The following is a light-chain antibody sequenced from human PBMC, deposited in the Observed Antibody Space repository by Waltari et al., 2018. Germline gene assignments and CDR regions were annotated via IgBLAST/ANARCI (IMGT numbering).Light chain of an antibody. CDR1: DIGSKS. Sequence: SYELTQPRSVSVSPGQTARITCGRDDIGSKSVNWYQQKPPQAPLLVIYVDSERPSGIPERFSGSNSGNTATLTISGVEAGDEADYYCQVWDSSSKYVFGGGSKLTVL. V-gene: IGLV3-21*02. J-gene: IGLJ6*01. CDR2: VDS. CDR3: QVWDSSSKYV.